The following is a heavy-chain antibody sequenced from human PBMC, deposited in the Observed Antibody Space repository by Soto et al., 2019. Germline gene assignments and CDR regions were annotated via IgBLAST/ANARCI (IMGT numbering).Heavy chain of an antibody. J-gene: IGHJ3*02. Sequence: GGSLRLSCAASGFTFSNAWMNWVRQAPGKGLGWVGRIKSKTDGGTTDYAAPVKGRFTISRDDSKNTLYLQMNSLKTEDTAVYYCTTDRTVTSAFDIWGQGTMVTVSS. CDR1: GFTFSNAW. V-gene: IGHV3-15*07. CDR3: TTDRTVTSAFDI. CDR2: IKSKTDGGTT. D-gene: IGHD4-17*01.